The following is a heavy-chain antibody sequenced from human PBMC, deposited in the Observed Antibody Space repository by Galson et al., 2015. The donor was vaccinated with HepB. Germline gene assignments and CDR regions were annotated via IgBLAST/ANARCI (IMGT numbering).Heavy chain of an antibody. J-gene: IGHJ3*02. CDR2: INPGNDQT. CDR1: GYTFTKFA. D-gene: IGHD1-1*01. Sequence: SVKVSCKASGYTFTKFAVHWVRQAPGQRLQWMGWINPGNDQTKYSQKFQGRVTFTRDTFANTAYMEVSRLNSEDTAVYYCAREAYNWTLLASDGFDIWGQGTMLTVYS. V-gene: IGHV1-3*01. CDR3: AREAYNWTLLASDGFDI.